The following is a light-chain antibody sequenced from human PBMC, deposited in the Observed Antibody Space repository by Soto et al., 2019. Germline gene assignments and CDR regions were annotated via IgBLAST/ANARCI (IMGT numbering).Light chain of an antibody. CDR2: DVT. V-gene: IGLV2-14*01. J-gene: IGLJ2*01. Sequence: QSALTQPASVSGSPGQSITISCTGTSSDIGAYNFVSWYQLHPDTAPKLMIYDVTNRPSGVSDRLSGSKSGNTASLTTSGRQAEDEADDYCSSYTTSNTLGGVFGGGTKLTVL. CDR3: SSYTTSNTLGGV. CDR1: SSDIGAYNF.